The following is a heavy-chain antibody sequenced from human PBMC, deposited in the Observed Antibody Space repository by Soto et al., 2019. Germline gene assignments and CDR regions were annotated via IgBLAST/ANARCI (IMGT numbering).Heavy chain of an antibody. CDR2: IYYSGST. CDR1: GGSISSGDYY. J-gene: IGHJ4*02. V-gene: IGHV4-30-4*01. Sequence: SETLSLTCTVSGGSISSGDYYWSWIRQPPGKGLEWIGYIYYSGSTYYNPSLKSRVTISVDTSKNQFSLKLSSVTAADTAVYYCARVGLPTTIFDYWGQGTLVTVSS. D-gene: IGHD5-12*01. CDR3: ARVGLPTTIFDY.